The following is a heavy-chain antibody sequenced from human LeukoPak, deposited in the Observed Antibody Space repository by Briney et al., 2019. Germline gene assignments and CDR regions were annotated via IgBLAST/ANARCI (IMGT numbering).Heavy chain of an antibody. V-gene: IGHV4-59*01. CDR2: IYYSGST. J-gene: IGHJ4*02. Sequence: SETLSLTCTVSGGSISSYYWSWLRQPPGKGLEWLGYIYYSGSTNYNPSLKSRATISVDTSKNQFSLKLSSVTAADTAVYYCARLREDTTMEFDYWGQGTLVTVSS. CDR3: ARLREDTTMEFDY. CDR1: GGSISSYY. D-gene: IGHD5-18*01.